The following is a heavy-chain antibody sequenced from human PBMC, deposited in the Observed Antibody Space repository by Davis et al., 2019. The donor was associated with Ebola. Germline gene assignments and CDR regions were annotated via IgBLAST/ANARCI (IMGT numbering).Heavy chain of an antibody. CDR3: GTVTAYWYFDL. V-gene: IGHV4-34*01. D-gene: IGHD4-11*01. J-gene: IGHJ2*01. CDR2: INHSGST. CDR1: GGSFSGYY. Sequence: PSETLSLTCAVYGGSFSGYYWSWIRQPPGKGLEWIGEINHSGSTNYNPSLKSRVTISVDTSKNQFSLKLSSVTAADTAVYYCGTVTAYWYFDLWGRGTLVTVSS.